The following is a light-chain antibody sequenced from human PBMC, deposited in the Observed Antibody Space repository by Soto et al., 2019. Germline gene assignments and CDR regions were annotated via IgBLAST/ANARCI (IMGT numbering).Light chain of an antibody. CDR3: QQRSNWPLT. J-gene: IGKJ5*01. CDR2: GAY. CDR1: QSVSSN. V-gene: IGKV3-11*01. Sequence: SPATVSLSPGERATLSCRASQSVSSNVAWYQQKPGQAPRLLIYGAYTRAAGVPARFSGSGSGTEFTLTISSLEPEDFAVYYCQQRSNWPLTFCQGTRLEIK.